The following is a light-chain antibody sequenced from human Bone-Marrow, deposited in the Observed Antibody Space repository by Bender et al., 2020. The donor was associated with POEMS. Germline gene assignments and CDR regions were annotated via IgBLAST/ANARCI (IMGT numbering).Light chain of an antibody. CDR2: EVN. Sequence: QSALTQPASLSGSPGQSITISCTGTSGDIGRYNYVSWYQHHPGKAPKLMIYEVNRRPSGVSNRFSGSKSGNTASLTISGLQAEDEADYFCTSYTTSSTRVFGTGTKVTVL. J-gene: IGLJ1*01. V-gene: IGLV2-14*01. CDR3: TSYTTSSTRV. CDR1: SGDIGRYNY.